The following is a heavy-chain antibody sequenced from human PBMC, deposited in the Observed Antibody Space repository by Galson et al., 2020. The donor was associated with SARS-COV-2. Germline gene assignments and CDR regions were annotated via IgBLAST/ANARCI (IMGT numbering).Heavy chain of an antibody. CDR1: GFTFGDYA. D-gene: IGHD3-22*01. CDR3: AKTILTYYYDSSGYGAFDI. J-gene: IGHJ3*02. Sequence: SLKISCAASGFTFGDYAMHWVRQAPGKGLEWVSGISWNSGSIGYADSVKGRFTISRDNTKNSLYLQMNGLRAEDTALYYCAKTILTYYYDSSGYGAFDIWGQGTMVTVSS. CDR2: ISWNSGSI. V-gene: IGHV3-9*01.